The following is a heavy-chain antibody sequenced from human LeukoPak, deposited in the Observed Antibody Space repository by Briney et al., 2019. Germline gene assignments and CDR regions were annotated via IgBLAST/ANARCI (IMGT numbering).Heavy chain of an antibody. J-gene: IGHJ4*01. Sequence: SETLSLTCSVSGGSISSSNYYWAWIRQAPEKGLDWIGGIYYGGNTYYSPSPKSRLTISVDTPKNQFSLKLTSVTAAETALYYCARSTTVTAGYFDYWGQGILVTVSS. CDR2: IYYGGNT. V-gene: IGHV4-39*07. D-gene: IGHD4-17*01. CDR3: ARSTTVTAGYFDY. CDR1: GGSISSSNYY.